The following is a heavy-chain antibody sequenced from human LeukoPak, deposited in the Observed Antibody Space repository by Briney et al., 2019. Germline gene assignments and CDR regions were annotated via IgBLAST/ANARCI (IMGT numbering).Heavy chain of an antibody. CDR3: ARGYIAAAGTGDWFDP. V-gene: IGHV4-34*01. CDR1: GGSFSGYY. CDR2: INHSGST. D-gene: IGHD6-13*01. Sequence: SETLSLTCAVYGGSFSGYYWSWIRQPPGKGLEWIGEINHSGSTNYNPSLESRVTISVDTSKNQFSLKLSSVTAADTAVYYCARGYIAAAGTGDWFDPWGQGTLVTVSS. J-gene: IGHJ5*02.